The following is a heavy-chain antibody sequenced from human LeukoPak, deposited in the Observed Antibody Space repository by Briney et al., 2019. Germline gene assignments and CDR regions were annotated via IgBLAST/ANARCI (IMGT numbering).Heavy chain of an antibody. CDR2: IYYSGST. V-gene: IGHV4-39*07. D-gene: IGHD5-18*01. Sequence: SETLSLTCTVSGGSISSSSYYWGWIRQPPGKGLEWIGSIYYSGSTYYNPSLKSRVTISVDTSKNQFSLKLSSVTAADTAVYYCARTKRGYSYGLVDYWGQGTLVTVSS. J-gene: IGHJ4*02. CDR1: GGSISSSSYY. CDR3: ARTKRGYSYGLVDY.